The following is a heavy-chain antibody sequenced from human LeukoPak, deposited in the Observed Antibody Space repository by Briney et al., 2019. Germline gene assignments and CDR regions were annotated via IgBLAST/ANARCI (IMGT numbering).Heavy chain of an antibody. D-gene: IGHD5-18*01. CDR1: GYSISSGYY. CDR2: TYYSGST. V-gene: IGHV4-61*01. Sequence: ASETLSLTCTVSGYSISSGYYWGWIRQPPGKGLEWIGFTYYSGSTNYNPSLKSRVTMSVDTSKNQFSLKLSSVTAADTAVYYCASNSYGQHYFDYWGQGTLVTVSS. J-gene: IGHJ4*02. CDR3: ASNSYGQHYFDY.